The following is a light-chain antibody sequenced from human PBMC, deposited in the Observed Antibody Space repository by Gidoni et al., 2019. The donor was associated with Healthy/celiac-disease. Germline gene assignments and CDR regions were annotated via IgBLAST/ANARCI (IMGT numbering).Light chain of an antibody. J-gene: IGLJ2*01. CDR2: DVS. CDR3: SSYTTSSTPVV. V-gene: IGLV2-14*03. CDR1: SSDVGGYNY. Sequence: QSALTQPASVSGSPGQSITISCTGTSSDVGGYNYVSWYQQHPGKAPKIMIYDVSNRPSGVSNRVSGSKSGNTASLTISGLQAEDEADYYCSSYTTSSTPVVFGGGTKLTVL.